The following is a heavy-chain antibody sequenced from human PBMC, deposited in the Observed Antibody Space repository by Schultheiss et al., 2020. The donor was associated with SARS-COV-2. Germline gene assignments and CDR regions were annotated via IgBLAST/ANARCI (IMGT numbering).Heavy chain of an antibody. CDR2: ISSSSSYI. J-gene: IGHJ4*02. Sequence: GGSLRLSCAASGFTFSSYSMNWVRQAPGKGLEWVSSISSSSSYIYYADSVKGRFTISRDNAKNSLYLQMNSLRAEDTAVYYCAKDRVAARGYYFDYWGQGTLVTVSS. D-gene: IGHD6-13*01. V-gene: IGHV3-21*01. CDR1: GFTFSSYS. CDR3: AKDRVAARGYYFDY.